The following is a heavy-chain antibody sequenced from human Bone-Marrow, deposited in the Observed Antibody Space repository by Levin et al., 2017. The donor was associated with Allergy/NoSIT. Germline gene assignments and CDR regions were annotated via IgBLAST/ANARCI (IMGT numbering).Heavy chain of an antibody. D-gene: IGHD3-22*01. CDR2: INPNNGNT. J-gene: IGHJ6*02. CDR3: GRSMIVVNGMDV. Sequence: ASVKVSCKASGYSFTTYGFTWVRQAPGQGLEWMGWINPNNGNTNYAQKFQGRLTMTTDTSTSTAYIELRSLTSDDTAVYYCGRSMIVVNGMDVWDQGTTVTVSS. V-gene: IGHV1-18*01. CDR1: GYSFTTYG.